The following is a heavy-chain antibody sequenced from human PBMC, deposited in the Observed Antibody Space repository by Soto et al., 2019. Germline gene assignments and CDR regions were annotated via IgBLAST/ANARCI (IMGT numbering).Heavy chain of an antibody. CDR3: ARALRGSSGSYDY. D-gene: IGHD6-19*01. CDR1: GFSFSLYP. V-gene: IGHV3-64*02. CDR2: IGADGGDI. J-gene: IGHJ4*02. Sequence: EVRLVQSGEGFVQSGGSLRLSCTASGFSFSLYPMHWVRLAPGRGLQYISAIGADGGDIYYADSVKGRFTISRDNSRNTLYRQMGSLTPEDTAIYYCARALRGSSGSYDYWGQGALVTVTS.